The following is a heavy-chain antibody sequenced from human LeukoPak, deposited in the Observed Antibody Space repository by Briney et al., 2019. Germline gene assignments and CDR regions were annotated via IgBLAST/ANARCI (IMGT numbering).Heavy chain of an antibody. CDR3: ATTRFAYYYYGMDV. V-gene: IGHV1-24*01. CDR2: FDPEDGDT. Sequence: ASVKVSCKVSGYTLTELSMHWVRQAPGKGLEWMGGFDPEDGDTIYAQKFQGRVTMTEDTSTDTAYMELSSLRSEDTAVYYCATTRFAYYYYGMDVWGKGTTVTVSS. CDR1: GYTLTELS. J-gene: IGHJ6*04. D-gene: IGHD3-3*01.